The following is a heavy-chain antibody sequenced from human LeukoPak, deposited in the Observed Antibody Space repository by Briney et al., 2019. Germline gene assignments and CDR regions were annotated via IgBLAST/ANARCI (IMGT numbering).Heavy chain of an antibody. CDR2: ISAYNGNT. CDR3: ARGRITIFGVVIIPLDY. CDR1: GYTFTSYG. V-gene: IGHV1-18*01. Sequence: ASVKISCKASGYTFTSYGISWVRQAPGQGLEWMGWISAYNGNTNYAQKLQGRVTMTTDTSTSTAYMELRSLRSDDTAVYYCARGRITIFGVVIIPLDYWGQGTLVTVSS. J-gene: IGHJ4*02. D-gene: IGHD3-3*01.